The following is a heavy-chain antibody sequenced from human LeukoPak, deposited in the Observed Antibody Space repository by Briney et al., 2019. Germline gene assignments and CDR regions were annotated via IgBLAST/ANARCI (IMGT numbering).Heavy chain of an antibody. D-gene: IGHD4-17*01. J-gene: IGHJ5*02. CDR1: GYSFTSYW. CDR2: IYPGDSDT. Sequence: GESLKISCKGSGYSFTSYWIGWVRQMPGKGLEWMGIIYPGDSDTRYSPSFQGQVTISADKFISTAYLQWSSLKASDTAMYYCARAGDYGDYDPNWFDPWGQGTLVTVSS. V-gene: IGHV5-51*01. CDR3: ARAGDYGDYDPNWFDP.